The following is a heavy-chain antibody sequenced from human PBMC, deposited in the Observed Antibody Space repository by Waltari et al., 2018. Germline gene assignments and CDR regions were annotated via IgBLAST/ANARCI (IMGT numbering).Heavy chain of an antibody. CDR3: ARQKVVDAYPTDYYYGMDV. CDR1: SGSISIGTYY. J-gene: IGHJ6*02. CDR2: ISFSGCT. Sequence: QLQLQESGPGLVKPWETLSLTCTVSSGSISIGTYYWGWIRQPPGKGLDWVGSISFSGCTYYNPTLKSRVTISVDTSENQFSLKLTSATAADTAVYYCARQKVVDAYPTDYYYGMDVWGQGTTVTVSS. V-gene: IGHV4-39*01. D-gene: IGHD2-15*01.